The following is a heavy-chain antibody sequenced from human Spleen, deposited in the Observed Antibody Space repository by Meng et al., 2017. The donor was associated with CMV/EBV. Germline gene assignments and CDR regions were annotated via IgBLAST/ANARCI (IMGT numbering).Heavy chain of an antibody. Sequence: GKASGGTFSSSDISWVRQARGQGLEWMGGIIPIFGTPNYAQKFQGRVTFTTDESTNTAYMELSSLRSEDTAVYYCASRTSYNWNFDYWGQGTLVTVSS. CDR2: IIPIFGTP. CDR3: ASRTSYNWNFDY. V-gene: IGHV1-69*05. D-gene: IGHD1-20*01. J-gene: IGHJ4*02. CDR1: GGTFSSSD.